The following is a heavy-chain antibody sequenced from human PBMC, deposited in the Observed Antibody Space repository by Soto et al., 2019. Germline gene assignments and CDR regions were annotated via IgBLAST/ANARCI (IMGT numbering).Heavy chain of an antibody. Sequence: ASVKVSCKASGYTFTSNYVHWVRRAPGQGLGWMGIINPSGGSTNYAQKFQGRVTVTRDTSTSTVYMELSSLRSEDTAVYYCARDHSIAAAGAWWLDPWGQGTLVTVSS. CDR1: GYTFTSNY. CDR3: ARDHSIAAAGAWWLDP. V-gene: IGHV1-46*01. CDR2: INPSGGST. D-gene: IGHD6-13*01. J-gene: IGHJ5*02.